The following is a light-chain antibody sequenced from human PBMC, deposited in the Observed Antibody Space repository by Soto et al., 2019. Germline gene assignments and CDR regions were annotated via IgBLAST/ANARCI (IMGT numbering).Light chain of an antibody. CDR1: QSVSRN. Sequence: EIVMTQSPATLSVSPGERATLSCRASQSVSRNLAWYQQKPGQAPRLLIYGASTRATGIPARFSGSGSGTEFTLTISSLQSEDFAFYYCQQYNNWPRTFGQGTKADIK. J-gene: IGKJ1*01. CDR3: QQYNNWPRT. CDR2: GAS. V-gene: IGKV3-15*01.